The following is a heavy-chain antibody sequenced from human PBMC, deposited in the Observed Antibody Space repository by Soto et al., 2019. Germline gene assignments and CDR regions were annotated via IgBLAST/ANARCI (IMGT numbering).Heavy chain of an antibody. Sequence: GGSLRLSCAASGFTFSSYGMHWVRQAPGKGLEWVAVISYYGSNKYYADSVKGRFTISIDNSKNTLYLQMNSLGAEGTAVYYCAKDATYSSGWYYWGQGTLVTVSS. CDR1: GFTFSSYG. D-gene: IGHD6-19*01. CDR3: AKDATYSSGWYY. V-gene: IGHV3-30*18. CDR2: ISYYGSNK. J-gene: IGHJ4*02.